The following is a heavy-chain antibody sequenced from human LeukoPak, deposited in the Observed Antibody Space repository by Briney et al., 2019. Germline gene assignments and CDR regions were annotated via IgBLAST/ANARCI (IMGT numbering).Heavy chain of an antibody. D-gene: IGHD1-26*01. J-gene: IGHJ3*02. CDR3: ATVGPDAFDI. V-gene: IGHV4-59*02. CDR2: IYHTGST. CDR1: GGSVSDYY. Sequence: SETLSLTCTISGGSVSDYYWSWIRQSPGKGLEWIGYIYHTGSTSYSPSLKSRVAISADTSQNQFSLKLSSVTAADTAVYYCATVGPDAFDIWGRGTMVTVSS.